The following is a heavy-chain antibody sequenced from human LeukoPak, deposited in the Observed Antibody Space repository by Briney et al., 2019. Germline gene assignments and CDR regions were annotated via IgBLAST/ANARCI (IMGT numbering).Heavy chain of an antibody. CDR2: IWYDGSNK. Sequence: PGGSLRLSCAASGFTFSSYGMHWVRQAPGKGLEWVAVIWYDGSNKYYADSVKGRFTISRDNSKNTLYLQMNSLRAEDTAVYYCARDPPYDSSGYVYWGQGTLVTVSS. D-gene: IGHD3-22*01. CDR1: GFTFSSYG. CDR3: ARDPPYDSSGYVY. J-gene: IGHJ4*02. V-gene: IGHV3-33*01.